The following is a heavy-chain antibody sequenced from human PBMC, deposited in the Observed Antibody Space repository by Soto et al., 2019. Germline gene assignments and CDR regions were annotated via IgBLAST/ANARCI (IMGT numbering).Heavy chain of an antibody. V-gene: IGHV4-31*03. J-gene: IGHJ4*02. CDR1: GDSISGGGYY. CDR3: ARDAVRLGPGGYFDY. D-gene: IGHD3-16*01. CDR2: IYYTGSS. Sequence: QVQLLESGPGLVKPSQTLSLTCTVSGDSISGGGYYWSWIRQHPGQGLEWIGHIYYTGSSYYNPCLQSRVAISLDTSKNQFSLRLSSVTAADTDVYYCARDAVRLGPGGYFDYWGQGTLVTVSS.